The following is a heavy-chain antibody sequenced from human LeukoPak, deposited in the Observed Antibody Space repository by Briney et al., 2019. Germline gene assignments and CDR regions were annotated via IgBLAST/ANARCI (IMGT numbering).Heavy chain of an antibody. CDR3: ARNMQFVQSLCGLDV. J-gene: IGHJ6*01. V-gene: IGHV3-30-3*01. D-gene: IGHD3-16*02. Sequence: GRSLRLSCAASGFTFSSYALHWVRQSPGKGLEWVAVISYHGTNKYSADSVKGRFTISRDNSGNTLFLQMNSLRPEDSALYYCARNMQFVQSLCGLDVWGQGTTVTVSS. CDR2: ISYHGTNK. CDR1: GFTFSSYA.